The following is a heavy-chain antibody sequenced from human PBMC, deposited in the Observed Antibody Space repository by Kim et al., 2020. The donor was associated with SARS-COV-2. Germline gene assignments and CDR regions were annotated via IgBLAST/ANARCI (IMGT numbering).Heavy chain of an antibody. Sequence: SETLSLTCAVYGESLSGYFWTWIRQPPGKGLEWIGEITHSGTTNYNPSLKSRVTISADTSNNQFSLKLRSVAAADTAIYYCTKRRENYPESTHGMDVWGQGTTVTVSS. CDR2: ITHSGTT. D-gene: IGHD1-7*01. J-gene: IGHJ6*02. CDR1: GESLSGYF. V-gene: IGHV4-34*01. CDR3: TKRRENYPESTHGMDV.